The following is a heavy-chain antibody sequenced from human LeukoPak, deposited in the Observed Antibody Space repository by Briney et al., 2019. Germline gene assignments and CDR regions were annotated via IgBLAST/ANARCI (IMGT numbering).Heavy chain of an antibody. J-gene: IGHJ6*03. CDR2: ISGSGGST. Sequence: GGSLRLSCAASGFTFSDYYMSWVRQAPGKGLEWVSAISGSGGSTYYADSVKGRFTISRDNSKNTLYLQMNSLRAEDTAVYYCAKSAYYDFWSGYSDYYYMDVWGKGTTVTVSS. D-gene: IGHD3-3*01. CDR1: GFTFSDYY. V-gene: IGHV3-23*01. CDR3: AKSAYYDFWSGYSDYYYMDV.